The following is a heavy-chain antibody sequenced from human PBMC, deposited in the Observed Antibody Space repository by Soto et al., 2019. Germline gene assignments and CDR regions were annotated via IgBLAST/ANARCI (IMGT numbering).Heavy chain of an antibody. CDR2: IYHSGST. Sequence: SETLSLTCAVSGGSISSGGYSWSWIRQPPGKGLEWIGYIYHSGSTYYNPSLKSRVTISVDRSKNQFSLKLSSATAADTAVYYCARGPHYYDSTLYYFDYWGQGTLVTVSS. D-gene: IGHD3-22*01. V-gene: IGHV4-30-2*01. CDR1: GGSISSGGYS. J-gene: IGHJ4*02. CDR3: ARGPHYYDSTLYYFDY.